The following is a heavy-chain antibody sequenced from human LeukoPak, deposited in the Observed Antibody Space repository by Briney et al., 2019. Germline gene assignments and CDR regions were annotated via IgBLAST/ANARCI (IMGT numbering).Heavy chain of an antibody. CDR3: ARALRESDAFDI. Sequence: GGSLRLSCVVSGFTFSSYAMSWVRQAPGKGLEWVSSISSSSSYIYYADSVKGRFTISRDNAKNSLYLQMNSLRAEDTAVYYCARALRESDAFDIWGQGTMVTVSS. J-gene: IGHJ3*02. CDR1: GFTFSSYA. V-gene: IGHV3-21*01. CDR2: ISSSSSYI.